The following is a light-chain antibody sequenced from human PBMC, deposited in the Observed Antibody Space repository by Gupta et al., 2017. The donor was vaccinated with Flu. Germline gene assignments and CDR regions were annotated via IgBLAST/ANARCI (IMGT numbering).Light chain of an antibody. J-gene: IGKJ4*01. CDR1: QNVGRQ. V-gene: IGKV3-11*01. CDR3: QQRSLWPLT. Sequence: PATLPLSSGETATLSCRASQNVGRQIAWYQQKPGRAPRLIMFDASNRATGIPARFSGSGSGTDFTLTISNLETEDFAVYFCQQRSLWPLTFGRGTKVEI. CDR2: DAS.